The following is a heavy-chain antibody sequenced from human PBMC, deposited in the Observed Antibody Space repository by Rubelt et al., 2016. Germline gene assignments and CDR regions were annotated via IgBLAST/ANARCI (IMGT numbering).Heavy chain of an antibody. V-gene: IGHV3-15*01. CDR3: TTTDPATFYCGRPKCWAEYFQH. Sequence: EVQLVESGGGLVKPGGSLRLSCVASGFTFKNAWMTWVRQVPGKGLEWVGRLKSKTDGGTTDYAAHVKGRFSISRDDSKNILSLQMNSLKTEDTAMYYCTTTDPATFYCGRPKCWAEYFQHWGQGSLVTVSS. CDR1: GFTFKNAW. CDR2: LKSKTDGGTT. J-gene: IGHJ1*01. D-gene: IGHD4-23*01.